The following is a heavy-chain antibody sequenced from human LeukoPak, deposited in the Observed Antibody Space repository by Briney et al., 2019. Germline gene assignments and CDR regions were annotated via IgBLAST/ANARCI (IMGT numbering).Heavy chain of an antibody. D-gene: IGHD2-2*02. CDR1: GFVFSSFA. V-gene: IGHV3-33*01. CDR2: AWADGSNK. Sequence: GRSLRLTCAASGFVFSSFAMHWVRQAPGKGLEWVAIAWADGSNKYYVDSVKGRFTITRDNSKDTLYLEMSSLRAEDTAVHYCARDRAIYMDVWGKGTTVTVSS. CDR3: ARDRAIYMDV. J-gene: IGHJ6*03.